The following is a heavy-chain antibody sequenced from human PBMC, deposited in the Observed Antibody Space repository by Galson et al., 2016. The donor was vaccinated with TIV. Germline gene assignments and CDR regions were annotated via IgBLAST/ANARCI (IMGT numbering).Heavy chain of an antibody. J-gene: IGHJ4*02. Sequence: SLRLSCAATGFSFSSYEMNWVRQAPGKGLEWVSYIIESGRTIYYADSVKGRFTISRDNAKNSLYLQMNSLRAEDTAVYYCARGRGYCSTTSCYTDYWGQGTLVTVPS. CDR3: ARGRGYCSTTSCYTDY. V-gene: IGHV3-48*03. CDR2: IIESGRTI. D-gene: IGHD2-2*02. CDR1: GFSFSSYE.